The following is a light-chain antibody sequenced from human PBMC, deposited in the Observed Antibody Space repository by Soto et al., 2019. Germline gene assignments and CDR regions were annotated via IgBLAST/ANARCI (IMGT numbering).Light chain of an antibody. J-gene: IGKJ1*01. CDR2: GAS. V-gene: IGKV3-20*01. CDR1: QSVTRNY. Sequence: EMVLTQSPGTLSLSPGERATLSCRASQSVTRNYIAWYQQKPGQAPRLLIYGASSRATDIPDRFSGGGSGTDFSLTISRLEPEDFAVYYCHQYGTSQTFGQGTKVEVK. CDR3: HQYGTSQT.